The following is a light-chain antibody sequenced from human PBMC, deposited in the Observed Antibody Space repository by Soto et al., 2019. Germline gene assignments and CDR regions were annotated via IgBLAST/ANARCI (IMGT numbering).Light chain of an antibody. V-gene: IGKV1-5*03. Sequence: DIQMPQSPYTLSSSCEDRVAITCRASQSISAWLAWYQQKPGKAPKLLIYKASTLKSGVPSRFSGSGSGTEFTLTISSLQPDDFATYYCQHYNSYSEAFGQGTKVDIK. CDR1: QSISAW. CDR2: KAS. CDR3: QHYNSYSEA. J-gene: IGKJ1*01.